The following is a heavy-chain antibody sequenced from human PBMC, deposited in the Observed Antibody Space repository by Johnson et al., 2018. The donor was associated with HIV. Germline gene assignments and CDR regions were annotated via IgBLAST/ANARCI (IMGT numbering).Heavy chain of an antibody. CDR2: ISGSGGST. D-gene: IGHD4-17*01. V-gene: IGHV3-23*04. CDR3: ASPQAGDYPQDDAFHI. Sequence: EQLVESGGGVVQPGRSLRLSCAASGFTFSSYGMHWVRQAPGKGLEWVSAISGSGGSTYYADSVKGRFTISRDNSKNTLYLQMNSLRAEDTAVYYCASPQAGDYPQDDAFHIWGQGTVVTVSS. J-gene: IGHJ3*02. CDR1: GFTFSSYG.